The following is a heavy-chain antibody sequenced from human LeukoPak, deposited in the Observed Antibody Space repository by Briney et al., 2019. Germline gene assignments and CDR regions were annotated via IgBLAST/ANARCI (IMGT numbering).Heavy chain of an antibody. CDR1: GFTVSSNC. D-gene: IGHD3-22*01. CDR2: IYSGGST. Sequence: GGSLRLSCAASGFTVSSNCMTWVRQAPGKGLEWVSVIYSGGSTYYADSVKGRFTLSRDNSKNTLFLQMNSLRAEDTAVYYCAREPQGDSSGYDAFDIWGQGTMVTVSS. CDR3: AREPQGDSSGYDAFDI. V-gene: IGHV3-66*01. J-gene: IGHJ3*02.